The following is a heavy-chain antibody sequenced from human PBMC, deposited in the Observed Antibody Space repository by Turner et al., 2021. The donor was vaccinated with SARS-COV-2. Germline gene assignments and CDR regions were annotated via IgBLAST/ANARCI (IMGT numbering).Heavy chain of an antibody. V-gene: IGHV4-59*08. CDR2: IHYSGST. J-gene: IGHJ6*02. CDR1: GGSISSYY. Sequence: QVQLQESGPGLVKPSETLSLTCTVSGGSISSYYWSWIRQPPGKGLEWIGYIHYSGSTNYNPSLKSRVTISVDTSKNQFSLKLSSVTAADTDVYYCARHGFSGWDGGGMDVWGQGTTVTVSS. D-gene: IGHD6-19*01. CDR3: ARHGFSGWDGGGMDV.